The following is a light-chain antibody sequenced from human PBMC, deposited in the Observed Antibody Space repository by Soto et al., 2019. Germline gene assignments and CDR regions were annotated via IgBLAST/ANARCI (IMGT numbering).Light chain of an antibody. J-gene: IGKJ4*01. CDR2: KAS. V-gene: IGKV1-5*01. CDR3: QQYNHYST. CDR1: QSISSW. Sequence: DIQMTQSPATLSASVGDRVTITCRASQSISSWLAWYQKRPGKAPKLLIYKASTLESGVPSRFSGSGSGTEFTLTISCLEPEDFATYYCQQYNHYSTFGGGTKVDIK.